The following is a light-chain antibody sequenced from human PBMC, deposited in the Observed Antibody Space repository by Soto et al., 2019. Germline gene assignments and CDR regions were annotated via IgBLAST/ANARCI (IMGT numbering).Light chain of an antibody. CDR1: QSVSSNY. CDR2: DAS. J-gene: IGKJ1*01. Sequence: EIVLTQSPGTLSLSPGERATLSCRCSQSVSSNYLAWYQQKPDQAPRLLIYDASNRATGIPARFSGSGSGTDFTLTISSLEPEDFAVYYCQQRSNWPPWTFGQGTKVDI. V-gene: IGKV3-11*01. CDR3: QQRSNWPPWT.